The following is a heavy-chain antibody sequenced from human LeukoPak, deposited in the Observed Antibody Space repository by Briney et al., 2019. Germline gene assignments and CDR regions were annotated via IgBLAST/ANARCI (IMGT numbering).Heavy chain of an antibody. D-gene: IGHD2-2*01. Sequence: GGSLRLSCAASGFTFSSYSMNWVRQAPGKGLEWVSYXXXSSSTIYYADSVKGRFTISRDNAKNSLFLQNNRLRDEDTAVYYCARGPPVVPAASGWYYFDYWGQGTLVTVSS. V-gene: IGHV3-48*02. J-gene: IGHJ4*02. CDR3: ARGPPVVPAASGWYYFDY. CDR2: XXXSSSTI. CDR1: GFTFSSYS.